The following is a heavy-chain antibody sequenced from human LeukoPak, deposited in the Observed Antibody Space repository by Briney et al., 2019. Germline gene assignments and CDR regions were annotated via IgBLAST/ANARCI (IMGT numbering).Heavy chain of an antibody. CDR2: FHYSGIT. V-gene: IGHV4-39*07. D-gene: IGHD3-10*01. Sequence: SETLSLNCSVFGDSISSSSYYWGWIRQPPGKGLEWIGSFHYSGITFYNPSLKSRVTISLDTSKNQFSLKLTSVTAADTAVYYCARDSSVAHSGNYLYNWFGPWGQGTLVTVSS. CDR1: GDSISSSSYY. CDR3: ARDSSVAHSGNYLYNWFGP. J-gene: IGHJ5*02.